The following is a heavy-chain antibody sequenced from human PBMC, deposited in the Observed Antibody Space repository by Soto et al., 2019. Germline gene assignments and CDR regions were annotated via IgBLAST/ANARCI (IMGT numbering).Heavy chain of an antibody. D-gene: IGHD1-26*01. J-gene: IGHJ4*02. CDR3: ARARPGEHVHVAFDY. CDR1: GFTFSDYY. CDR2: ISSSGSNI. Sequence: QGQLVESGGVLVKPGGSLRLSCAASGFTFSDYYMSWIRQAPGKGLEWVSYISSSGSNIYNADSVKGRFTISRDNAKNSLYLQMNSLRVEDTAVYYCARARPGEHVHVAFDYWGQGNLVTVSS. V-gene: IGHV3-11*01.